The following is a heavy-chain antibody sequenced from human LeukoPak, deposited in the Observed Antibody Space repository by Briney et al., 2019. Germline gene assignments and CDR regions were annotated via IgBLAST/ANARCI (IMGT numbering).Heavy chain of an antibody. J-gene: IGHJ5*02. D-gene: IGHD5-12*01. V-gene: IGHV3-30*18. CDR1: GFTFSNYG. Sequence: PGGSLRLSCAASGFTFSNYGMHWVRQAPGKGLEWVAVISYDASKQYYADSVKGRFTISRDSSKNTLYLQMNSLRPDDTAVYYCAKCGYSGYGGNWFDPWGQGTLVIVSS. CDR3: AKCGYSGYGGNWFDP. CDR2: ISYDASKQ.